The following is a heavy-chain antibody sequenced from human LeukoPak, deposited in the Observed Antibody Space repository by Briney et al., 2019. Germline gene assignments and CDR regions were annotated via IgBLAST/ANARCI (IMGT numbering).Heavy chain of an antibody. D-gene: IGHD3-3*01. CDR3: AKESEFWSGSPNWFDT. V-gene: IGHV3-23*01. Sequence: GGSLRLSCAASGFTFSSYAMSWVRQAPGKGLEWVSAISGSGGSTYYADSVKGRFTISRDNSKNTLYLQMNSLRAEDTAVYYCAKESEFWSGSPNWFDTWGQGTQVTVSS. CDR1: GFTFSSYA. J-gene: IGHJ5*02. CDR2: ISGSGGST.